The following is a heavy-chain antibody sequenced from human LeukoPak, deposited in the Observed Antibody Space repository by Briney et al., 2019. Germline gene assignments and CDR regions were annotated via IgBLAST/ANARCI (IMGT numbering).Heavy chain of an antibody. CDR2: VYYSGST. D-gene: IGHD2-2*01. V-gene: IGHV4-59*08. J-gene: IGHJ5*01. Sequence: SETLSLTCTVSGASLSTSSWTWIRQPPGKGLEWIGYVYYSGSTNYNPSLKTRLHLSVDTSKNRFSLKLSSVTAADTAVYYCASSPRLTTSWFLFDSWGHGTLVTVSS. CDR1: GASLSTSS. CDR3: ASSPRLTTSWFLFDS.